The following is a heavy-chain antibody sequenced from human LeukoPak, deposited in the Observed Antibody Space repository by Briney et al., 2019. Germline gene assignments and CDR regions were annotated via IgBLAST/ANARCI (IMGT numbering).Heavy chain of an antibody. CDR3: ARGRPTNLGGIY. V-gene: IGHV1-8*02. CDR1: GGTFSNYA. CDR2: MNPNSGNT. Sequence: VSVKVSCKASGGTFSNYAINWVRQAAGQGLEWMGWMNPNSGNTAHAQKFQGRVTMTWDTSINTAYMELGSLRSEDTAVYYCARGRPTNLGGIYWGQGTLVTVSS. J-gene: IGHJ4*02. D-gene: IGHD7-27*01.